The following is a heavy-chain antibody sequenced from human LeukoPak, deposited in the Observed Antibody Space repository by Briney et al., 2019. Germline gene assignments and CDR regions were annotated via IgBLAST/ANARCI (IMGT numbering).Heavy chain of an antibody. V-gene: IGHV4-39*01. J-gene: IGHJ4*02. CDR2: IYYSGST. D-gene: IGHD3-22*01. Sequence: SETLSLTCTVSGGSISSSSYYWGWIRQPPGKGLEWIGSIYYSGSTYYNPSLKSRVTISADTSKNQLSLKLSSVTAADTAVYYCARRRAYTMIVVVRAVYFDYWGQGTLVTVSS. CDR1: GGSISSSSYY. CDR3: ARRRAYTMIVVVRAVYFDY.